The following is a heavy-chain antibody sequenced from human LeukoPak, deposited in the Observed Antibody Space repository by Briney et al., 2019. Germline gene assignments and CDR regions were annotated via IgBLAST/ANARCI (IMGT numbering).Heavy chain of an antibody. J-gene: IGHJ4*02. CDR2: LNSDGTIT. D-gene: IGHD5-12*01. V-gene: IGHV3-74*01. Sequence: GGSLRLSCVASGFSFSSYWMHWVRQVPGKGPVWVSCLNSDGTITNYGDSVKGRFTISRDNAKNSLFLQMHSLRAEDTALYYCAREWDSGSSSLDLWGQGTLVTVSS. CDR3: AREWDSGSSSLDL. CDR1: GFSFSSYW.